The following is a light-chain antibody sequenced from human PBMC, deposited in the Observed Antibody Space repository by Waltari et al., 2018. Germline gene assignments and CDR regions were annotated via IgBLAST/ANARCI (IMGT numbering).Light chain of an antibody. V-gene: IGKV3-11*01. Sequence: EIVLTQSPATLSLSSGERATLSCRASQSLNNYVAWYQQKPGQAPRLLIFDSSNRPPGIPARFSGSGSGTDFTLTISSLEPEDFAVYYCQQRSNWPSYAFGPGTKLEIK. CDR2: DSS. CDR3: QQRSNWPSYA. J-gene: IGKJ2*01. CDR1: QSLNNY.